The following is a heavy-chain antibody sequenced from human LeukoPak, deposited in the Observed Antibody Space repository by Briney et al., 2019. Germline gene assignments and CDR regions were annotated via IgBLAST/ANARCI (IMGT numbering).Heavy chain of an antibody. V-gene: IGHV1-18*01. J-gene: IGHJ4*02. Sequence: GASVKVSCKASGYTFTSYGISWVRQAPGQGLEWTGWISAYNGNTNYAQKLQGRVTMTTDTSTSTAYMELRSLRSEDTAVYYCASTHAKEQWLVPYYFDYWGQGTLVTVSS. CDR3: ASTHAKEQWLVPYYFDY. CDR2: ISAYNGNT. D-gene: IGHD6-19*01. CDR1: GYTFTSYG.